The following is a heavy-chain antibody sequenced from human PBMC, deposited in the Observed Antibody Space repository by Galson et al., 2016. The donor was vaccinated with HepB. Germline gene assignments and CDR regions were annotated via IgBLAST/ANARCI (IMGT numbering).Heavy chain of an antibody. Sequence: SLRLSCAASGFRFSNFAMHWFRQAPGKGLEWVAVTTHAGDNEYYADSVKGRFTISRDNSKNTLYLQMNSLRGDDTAVYYCAKELGAKPVFSSWGQGTLVTVSS. CDR3: AKELGAKPVFSS. CDR2: TTHAGDNE. J-gene: IGHJ4*02. CDR1: GFRFSNFA. V-gene: IGHV3-30-3*01. D-gene: IGHD3-10*01.